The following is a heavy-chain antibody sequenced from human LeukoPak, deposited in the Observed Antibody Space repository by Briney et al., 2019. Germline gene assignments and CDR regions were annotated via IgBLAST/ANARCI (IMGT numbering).Heavy chain of an antibody. CDR3: AKGSGDEGYYFDN. D-gene: IGHD1-26*01. J-gene: IGHJ4*02. Sequence: PSETLSLTCTVSGASMSSFYWSWIRHPPGKALEWIGYIYYSGSTNYNPSLKSRVTMSVDTSKNQFSLKLSSVTALDTAVYYCAKGSGDEGYYFDNWGQGTLVTVSS. CDR1: GASMSSFY. V-gene: IGHV4-59*12. CDR2: IYYSGST.